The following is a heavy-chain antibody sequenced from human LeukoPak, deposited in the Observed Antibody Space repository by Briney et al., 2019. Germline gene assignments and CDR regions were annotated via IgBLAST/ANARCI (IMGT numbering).Heavy chain of an antibody. CDR3: ARLTPLITMVRGVINPYFGY. CDR1: GGSISSSSYY. D-gene: IGHD3-10*01. V-gene: IGHV4-39*01. J-gene: IGHJ4*02. Sequence: PSETLSLTCTVSGGSISSSSYYWGWIRQPPGKGLEWIGSIYYSGSTYYNPSLKSRVTISVDTSKNQFSLKLSSVTAADTAVYYCARLTPLITMVRGVINPYFGYWGQGTLVTVSS. CDR2: IYYSGST.